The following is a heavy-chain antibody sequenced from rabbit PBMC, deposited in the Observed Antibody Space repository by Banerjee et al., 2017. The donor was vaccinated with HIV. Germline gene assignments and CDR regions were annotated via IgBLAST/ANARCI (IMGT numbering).Heavy chain of an antibody. J-gene: IGHJ4*01. CDR1: GFSFSGSYW. CDR3: AGRNSAWGL. Sequence: EESGGGLVQPEGSLTLTCTASGFSFSGSYWICWVRQAPGKGLEWIGCIVTGSSGSTYYANWAKGRFTISKTSSTTVTLQMTSLTAADTATYFCAGRNSAWGLWGPGTLVTVS. CDR2: IVTGSSGST. D-gene: IGHD4-1*01. V-gene: IGHV1S45*01.